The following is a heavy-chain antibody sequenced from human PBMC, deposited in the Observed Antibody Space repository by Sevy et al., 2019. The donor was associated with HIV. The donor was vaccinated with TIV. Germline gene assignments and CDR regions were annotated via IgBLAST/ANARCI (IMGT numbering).Heavy chain of an antibody. CDR3: ARPRRWLQPGHAFDI. D-gene: IGHD5-12*01. V-gene: IGHV1-2*02. Sequence: ASVKVSCKASGYTFTGYYMHWVRQAPGQGLEWMGWINPDSGDTNYAQKFQGRVTMTRDTSIRTAYMELSSLRSDDTAVYYSARPRRWLQPGHAFDIWGQGTMVTVSS. CDR1: GYTFTGYY. CDR2: INPDSGDT. J-gene: IGHJ3*02.